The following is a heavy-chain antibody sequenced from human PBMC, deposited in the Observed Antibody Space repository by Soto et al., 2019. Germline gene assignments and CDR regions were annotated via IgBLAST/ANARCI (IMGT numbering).Heavy chain of an antibody. V-gene: IGHV1-58*01. Sequence: SVKVSCKASGFTFTSSAVQWVRQARGQRLEWIGWIVVGSGNTNYAQKFQERVTITRDMSTSTAYMELSSLRSQDTAVYYCAASLGTNYYYGMDVWGQGTTVTVSS. CDR3: AASLGTNYYYGMDV. J-gene: IGHJ6*02. CDR2: IVVGSGNT. D-gene: IGHD5-12*01. CDR1: GFTFTSSA.